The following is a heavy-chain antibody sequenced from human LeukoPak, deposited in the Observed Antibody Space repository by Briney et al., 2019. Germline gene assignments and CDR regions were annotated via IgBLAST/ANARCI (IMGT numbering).Heavy chain of an antibody. CDR1: GGTFSSYA. V-gene: IGHV1-69*13. Sequence: SVKVSCKASGGTFSSYAISWVRQAPGQGLEWMGGIIPIFGAANYAQKFQGRVTITADESTSTAYMELSSLRSEDTAVYYCVTPYYYDSEDYWGQGTLVTVSS. J-gene: IGHJ4*02. D-gene: IGHD3-22*01. CDR3: VTPYYYDSEDY. CDR2: IIPIFGAA.